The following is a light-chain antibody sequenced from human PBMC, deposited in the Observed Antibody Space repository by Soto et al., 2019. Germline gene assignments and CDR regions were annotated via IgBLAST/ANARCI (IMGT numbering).Light chain of an antibody. V-gene: IGLV4-69*01. CDR1: SGHSSYA. CDR2: VNSDGSH. CDR3: QTWGTGIRV. Sequence: QPVLTQSPSASASLGASVTVTCTLSSGHSSYAIAWHQQQPEKGPRFLMKVNSDGSHIKGDGIPDRFSGSSSGAERYLTISSLQSEDEADYYCQTWGTGIRVFGGGTKVTVL. J-gene: IGLJ3*02.